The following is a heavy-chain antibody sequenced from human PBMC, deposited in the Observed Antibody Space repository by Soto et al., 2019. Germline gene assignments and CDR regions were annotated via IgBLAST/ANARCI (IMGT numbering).Heavy chain of an antibody. V-gene: IGHV4-39*01. CDR2: IYYSGST. CDR1: GGSISSSSYY. J-gene: IGHJ3*02. Sequence: QLQLQESGPGLVKPSETLSLTCTVSGGSISSSSYYWGWIRQPPGKGLEWIGSIYYSGSTYYNPSLKSRVTISVDTSKNQFSRTLGSVTAADTAVYYCARVWITPEEGDAFDIWGQGTMVTVSS. D-gene: IGHD2-15*01. CDR3: ARVWITPEEGDAFDI.